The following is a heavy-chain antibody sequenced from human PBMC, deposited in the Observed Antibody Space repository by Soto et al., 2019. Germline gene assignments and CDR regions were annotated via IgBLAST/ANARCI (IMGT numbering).Heavy chain of an antibody. J-gene: IGHJ3*02. CDR1: GYIFTAYS. V-gene: IGHV1-2*02. CDR2: FNPNSGDT. D-gene: IGHD6-13*01. Sequence: ASVKVSCKASGYIFTAYSMHWVRQAPGQGLEWVGWFNPNSGDTIYAQKFQGRVTITADESTSTAYMELSSLRSEDTAVYYCARDGSAAGTGTGKTDAFDIWGQGTMVTVSS. CDR3: ARDGSAAGTGTGKTDAFDI.